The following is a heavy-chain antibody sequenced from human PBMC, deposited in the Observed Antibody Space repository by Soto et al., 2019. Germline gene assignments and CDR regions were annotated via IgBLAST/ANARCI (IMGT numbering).Heavy chain of an antibody. CDR1: GFTFSSYW. Sequence: GGSLRLSCAASGFTFSSYWMHWVRQAPGKGLVWVSRINSDGSSTSYADSVKGRFTISRDNAKNTLYLQMNSLRAEDTAVYYCAREGGDIEYFQHWGQGTLVTVSS. CDR3: AREGGDIEYFQH. CDR2: INSDGSST. V-gene: IGHV3-74*01. J-gene: IGHJ1*01. D-gene: IGHD2-21*02.